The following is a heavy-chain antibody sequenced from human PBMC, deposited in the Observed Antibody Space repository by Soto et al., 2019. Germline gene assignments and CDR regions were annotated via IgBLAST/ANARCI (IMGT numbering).Heavy chain of an antibody. CDR3: ARVTQAVVADY. J-gene: IGHJ4*02. Sequence: QVQLVESGGGVVQPGRSLRLSCAASGLTLSNYAMHWVRQAPGKGLEWVAVISYDGSNRYYADSVKGRFTISRDNSKNTLYLQMNSLRAEDTAVYYCARVTQAVVADYWGQGTLVTVSS. V-gene: IGHV3-30-3*01. D-gene: IGHD6-19*01. CDR1: GLTLSNYA. CDR2: ISYDGSNR.